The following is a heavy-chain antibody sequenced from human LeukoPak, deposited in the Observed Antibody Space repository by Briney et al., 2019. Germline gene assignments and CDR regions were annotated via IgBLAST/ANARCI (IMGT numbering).Heavy chain of an antibody. D-gene: IGHD3-3*01. J-gene: IGHJ4*02. CDR2: IYYSGST. CDR1: GGSISSGSYY. CDR3: ARLVPSWVTIFGVIDY. Sequence: KPSQTLSLTCTVSGGSISSGSYYWSWIRQPAGKGLEWIGSIYYSGSTYYNPSLKSRVTISVDTSKNQFSLKLSSVTAADTAVYYCARLVPSWVTIFGVIDYWGQGTLVTVSS. V-gene: IGHV4-30-2*03.